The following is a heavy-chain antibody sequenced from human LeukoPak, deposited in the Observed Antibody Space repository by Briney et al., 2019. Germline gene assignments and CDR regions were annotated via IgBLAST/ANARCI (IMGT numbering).Heavy chain of an antibody. CDR2: IYHSGST. J-gene: IGHJ3*02. V-gene: IGHV4-30-4*07. CDR3: ARPYYDSSGYYHDAFDI. Sequence: SKTLSLTCAVSGGSISSGAYSWSWIRQPPGKGLEWIGYIYHSGSTYYNPSLKSRVTMSVDTSKNQFSLKLSSVTAADTAVYYCARPYYDSSGYYHDAFDIWGQGTMVTVSS. CDR1: GGSISSGAYS. D-gene: IGHD3-22*01.